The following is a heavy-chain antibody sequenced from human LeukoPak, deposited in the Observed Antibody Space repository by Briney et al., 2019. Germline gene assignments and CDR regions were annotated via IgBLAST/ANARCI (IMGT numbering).Heavy chain of an antibody. V-gene: IGHV1-2*02. CDR1: GYTFRDYF. CDR3: AAPILHHTYFFDY. D-gene: IGHD3-3*01. Sequence: GASVKVSCKSSGYTFRDYFLHWVRQAPGQGLEWMGWINPNSGGTKYAQRFQGRVTMTRDTSINTAYMELSSLRSDDTAVYYCAAPILHHTYFFDYWGQGTQVTVSS. CDR2: INPNSGGT. J-gene: IGHJ4*02.